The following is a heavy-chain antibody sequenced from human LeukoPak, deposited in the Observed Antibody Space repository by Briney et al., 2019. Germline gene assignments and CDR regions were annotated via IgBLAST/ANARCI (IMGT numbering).Heavy chain of an antibody. CDR2: ISAYNGNT. D-gene: IGHD3-22*01. Sequence: ASVKVSCKASGYTFTSYGISWVRQAPGQGLEWMGWISAYNGNTNYAQKLQGRVTMTTDTSTSTAYMELRSLRSDDTAVYYCARDPKRVLDYYDSSGYYCDYWGQGTLVTVSS. V-gene: IGHV1-18*01. J-gene: IGHJ4*02. CDR3: ARDPKRVLDYYDSSGYYCDY. CDR1: GYTFTSYG.